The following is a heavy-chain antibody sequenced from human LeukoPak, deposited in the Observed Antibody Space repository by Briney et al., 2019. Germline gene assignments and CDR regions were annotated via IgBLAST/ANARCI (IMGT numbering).Heavy chain of an antibody. CDR3: ARSPNYKGYFDY. CDR1: GFTFSSYS. CDR2: ISSFSSTI. J-gene: IGHJ4*02. V-gene: IGHV3-48*04. Sequence: GGSLRLSCAASGFTFSSYSMNWVRQAPGKGLEWVSYISSFSSTIYYADSVMGRFTISRDNAKNSLYLQMNSLRAEDTAVYYCARSPNYKGYFDYWGQGTLVTVSS. D-gene: IGHD3-10*01.